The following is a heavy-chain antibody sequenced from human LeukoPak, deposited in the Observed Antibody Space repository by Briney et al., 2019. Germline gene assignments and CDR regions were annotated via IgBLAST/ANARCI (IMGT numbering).Heavy chain of an antibody. CDR2: ISYDGSNK. CDR1: GFTFSSYG. D-gene: IGHD3-3*01. CDR3: AKVMGSGNLDY. V-gene: IGHV3-30*18. J-gene: IGHJ4*02. Sequence: GGSLRLSCAASGFTFSSYGMHWVRQAPGKGLEWVAVISYDGSNKYYAESVKGRFTISRDNSKNTLYLQMNSLRAEDTAVYYCAKVMGSGNLDYWGQGTLVTVSS.